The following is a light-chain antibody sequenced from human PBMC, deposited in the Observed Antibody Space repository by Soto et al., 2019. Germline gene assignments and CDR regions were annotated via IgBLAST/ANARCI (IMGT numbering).Light chain of an antibody. CDR1: QSVSSN. CDR3: QQYNNWPPWT. V-gene: IGKV3-15*01. CDR2: GAS. J-gene: IGKJ1*01. Sequence: ETVMTHSPDTLSVSPGERATLSCSASQSVSSNLAWYQQKPGQAPRLLIYGASTRATGIPARFSGSGSGTEFTLTISSLQSEDFAVYYCQQYNNWPPWTFGQGTKVDIK.